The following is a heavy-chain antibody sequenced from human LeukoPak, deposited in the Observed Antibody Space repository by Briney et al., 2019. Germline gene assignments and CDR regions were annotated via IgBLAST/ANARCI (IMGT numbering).Heavy chain of an antibody. Sequence: GGSLRLSCAASGFTVSSNYMNWVRQAPGKGLEWVSIIYSGGSTYYADSVKGRFTISRDNSKNTLYLQMNSLRAEDTALYYCARDVRGDGFDIWGPGTMVTVSS. V-gene: IGHV3-53*01. J-gene: IGHJ3*02. D-gene: IGHD3-10*02. CDR3: ARDVRGDGFDI. CDR2: IYSGGST. CDR1: GFTVSSNY.